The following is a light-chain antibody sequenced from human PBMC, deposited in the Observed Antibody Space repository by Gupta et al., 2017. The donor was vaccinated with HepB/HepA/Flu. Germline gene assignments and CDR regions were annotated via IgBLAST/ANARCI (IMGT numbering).Light chain of an antibody. Sequence: DLVMLHSPLSLPVTPGEPASISCRSSQSLLHSNGYNYLDWYLQKPGQSPQLLIYLGSNRASGVTDRFSGSGSGTDFTLKISRVEAEDVGVYYCMQALQTPNSFGQGTKLEIK. J-gene: IGKJ2*03. CDR2: LGS. CDR3: MQALQTPNS. CDR1: QSLLHSNGYNY. V-gene: IGKV2-28*01.